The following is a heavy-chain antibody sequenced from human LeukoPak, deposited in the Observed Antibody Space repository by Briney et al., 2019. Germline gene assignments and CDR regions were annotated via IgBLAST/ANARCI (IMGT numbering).Heavy chain of an antibody. J-gene: IGHJ4*02. CDR2: ISSNGDNT. CDR1: GFTFSTYV. V-gene: IGHV3-64D*06. CDR3: VRGTGY. Sequence: PGGSLRLSCSVSGFTFSTYVMHWVRQAPGKGLEYVSAISSNGDNTYYADSVKGRFTISRDNPKNTLYLQMSSLRADDTAVYYCVRGTGYWGQGTLVTVPS.